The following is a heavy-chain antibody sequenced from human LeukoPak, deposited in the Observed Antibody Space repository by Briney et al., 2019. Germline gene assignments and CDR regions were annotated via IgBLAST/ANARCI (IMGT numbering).Heavy chain of an antibody. D-gene: IGHD2-2*01. CDR1: GFTFRRYA. CDR2: VSYDGGNE. Sequence: PGGSLRLSCELSGFTFRRYAMHWVRQAPGKGLEWLAVVSYDGGNEYYADSVKGRFTISRGKSRNTAFLQMDSLRHEDTGVYFWARDRYASRSYVRDVWGQGTTVVVSS. CDR3: ARDRYASRSYVRDV. J-gene: IGHJ6*02. V-gene: IGHV3-30*04.